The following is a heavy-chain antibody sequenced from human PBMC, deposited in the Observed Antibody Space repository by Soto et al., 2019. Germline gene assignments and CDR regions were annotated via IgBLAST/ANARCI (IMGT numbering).Heavy chain of an antibody. Sequence: QVQLVQSGTEVKKPGSSVKVSCKASGGTFRNYPINWVRQAPGQGLEWMGSIFPLTDIPDYAQQFQARLTITADKSTSTAYMELSSLTSDDTAMYFCARGPLVVLNYFESWGQGTLVTVSS. CDR1: GGTFRNYP. J-gene: IGHJ4*02. CDR2: IFPLTDIP. CDR3: ARGPLVVLNYFES. V-gene: IGHV1-69*02.